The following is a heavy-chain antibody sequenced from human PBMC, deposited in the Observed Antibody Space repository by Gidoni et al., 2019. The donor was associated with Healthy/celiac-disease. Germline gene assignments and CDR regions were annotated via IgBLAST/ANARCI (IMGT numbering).Heavy chain of an antibody. CDR3: AKAIHAVVVVAATAD. Sequence: EGQLLESGGGLVQPGGSLRLSCAASGFTLSSYAMGWVRQAPGKGLEWVSAISGSGGSTYYADSVKGRFTISRDNSKNTLYLQMNTLRAEDTAVYYCAKAIHAVVVVAATADWGQGTLVTVSS. CDR1: GFTLSSYA. CDR2: ISGSGGST. V-gene: IGHV3-23*01. D-gene: IGHD2-15*01. J-gene: IGHJ4*02.